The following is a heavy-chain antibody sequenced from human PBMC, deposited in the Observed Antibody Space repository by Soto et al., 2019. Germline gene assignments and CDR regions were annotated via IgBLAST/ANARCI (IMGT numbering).Heavy chain of an antibody. J-gene: IGHJ2*01. CDR1: GFTFSSYW. D-gene: IGHD2-15*01. V-gene: IGHV3-74*01. CDR3: ARDHQVAATFFDL. CDR2: INSDGSST. Sequence: GGSLRLSCAASGFTFSSYWMHWVRQAPGKGLVWVSRINSDGSSTSYADPVKGRFTISRDNAKNTLYLQMNSLRAEDTAVYYCARDHQVAATFFDLWGRGTLVTVSS.